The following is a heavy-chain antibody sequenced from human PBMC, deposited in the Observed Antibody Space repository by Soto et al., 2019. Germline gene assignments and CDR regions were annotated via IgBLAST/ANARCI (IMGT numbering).Heavy chain of an antibody. D-gene: IGHD1-1*01. V-gene: IGHV1-8*01. Sequence: QEPLVQSGAEVKKPGASVKVSCKASGYTFTNYDINWVRQATGQGLEWMGWMNPNSGNTGYAQKFQGRVTMTRNTSIRTVYMELSSLRSEDTAVYYCARVGGNWNDDYFDYWGQGTLVTVSS. CDR1: GYTFTNYD. CDR2: MNPNSGNT. J-gene: IGHJ4*02. CDR3: ARVGGNWNDDYFDY.